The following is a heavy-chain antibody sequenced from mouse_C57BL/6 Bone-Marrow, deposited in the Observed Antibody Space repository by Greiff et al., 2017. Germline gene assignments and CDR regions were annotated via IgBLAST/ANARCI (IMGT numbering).Heavy chain of an antibody. V-gene: IGHV1-64*01. CDR1: GYTFTSYW. D-gene: IGHD1-1*01. CDR3: ARSLLRAY. CDR2: IHPNSGST. J-gene: IGHJ3*01. Sequence: QVHVKQPGAELVKPGASVKLSCKASGYTFTSYWMHWVKQRPGQGLEWIGMIHPNSGSTNYNEKFKSKATLTVDKSSSTAYMQLSSLTSEDSAVYYCARSLLRAYWGQGTLVTVSA.